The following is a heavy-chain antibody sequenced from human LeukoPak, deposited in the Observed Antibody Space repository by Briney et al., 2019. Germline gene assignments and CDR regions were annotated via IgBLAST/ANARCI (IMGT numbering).Heavy chain of an antibody. CDR2: IKQDGSAQ. J-gene: IGHJ6*02. D-gene: IGHD3-3*01. V-gene: IGHV3-7*01. CDR3: VRIGSGRFYYGMDV. Sequence: GGSLRLSCAVSGFTFSRYWMNWVRQAPGKGLEWVANIKQDGSAQNYVDSVKGRFTISRDNAKNTLYLQMNSLRAEDTAVYYGVRIGSGRFYYGMDVWGQGTTVTVSS. CDR1: GFTFSRYW.